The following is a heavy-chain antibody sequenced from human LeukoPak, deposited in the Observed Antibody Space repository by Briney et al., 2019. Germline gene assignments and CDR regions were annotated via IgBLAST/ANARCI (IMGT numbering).Heavy chain of an antibody. CDR2: IRSNAYGGTT. V-gene: IGHV3-49*03. J-gene: IGHJ6*02. Sequence: GGSLRLSCTASGFTFGDYAMSWFRQAPGKGLEWVGFIRSNAYGGTTEYAASVKGRFTISRDDSKSIAYLQMNSLKTEDTAVYYCTRVLGGSSWYRPRYYGMDVWGQGTTITVSS. D-gene: IGHD6-13*01. CDR3: TRVLGGSSWYRPRYYGMDV. CDR1: GFTFGDYA.